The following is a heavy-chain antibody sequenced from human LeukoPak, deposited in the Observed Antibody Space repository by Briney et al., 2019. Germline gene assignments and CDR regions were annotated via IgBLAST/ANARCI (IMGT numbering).Heavy chain of an antibody. Sequence: GGSLRLSCAASGFTFSSYSMNWVRQAPGEGLEWVSSISRSSSYIYYADSVKGRFTISRDNDKNSLYLQMNSLRAEDTTVYYCARDYQRARPNYYDSSGYAPFDIWGQGTMVTVSS. V-gene: IGHV3-21*01. CDR3: ARDYQRARPNYYDSSGYAPFDI. J-gene: IGHJ3*02. CDR1: GFTFSSYS. CDR2: ISRSSSYI. D-gene: IGHD3-22*01.